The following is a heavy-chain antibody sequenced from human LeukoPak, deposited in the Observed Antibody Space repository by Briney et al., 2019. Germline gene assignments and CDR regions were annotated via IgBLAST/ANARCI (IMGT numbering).Heavy chain of an antibody. Sequence: ASVKVSCKASGYTFTSYAMHWARQAPGQRLEWMGWINAGNGNTKYSQEFQGRVTITRDTSASTAYMELSSLRSEDMAVYYCARGDVVTAVMIDYWGQGTLVTVSS. CDR1: GYTFTSYA. CDR3: ARGDVVTAVMIDY. V-gene: IGHV1-3*03. CDR2: INAGNGNT. J-gene: IGHJ4*02. D-gene: IGHD2-21*02.